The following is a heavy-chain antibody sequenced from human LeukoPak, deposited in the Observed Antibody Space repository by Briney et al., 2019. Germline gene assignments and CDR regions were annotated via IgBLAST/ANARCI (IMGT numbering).Heavy chain of an antibody. V-gene: IGHV3-30*01. D-gene: IGHD4-23*01. Sequence: PGGSLRLSCAASGFTFSSYAMHWVRQAPGKGLEWVAVISYDGSNKYYADSVKGRFTISRDNSKNTLYLQMNSLRAEDTAVYYCARGSRRYGGNGNDAFDIWGQGTMVTVSS. CDR3: ARGSRRYGGNGNDAFDI. CDR2: ISYDGSNK. CDR1: GFTFSSYA. J-gene: IGHJ3*02.